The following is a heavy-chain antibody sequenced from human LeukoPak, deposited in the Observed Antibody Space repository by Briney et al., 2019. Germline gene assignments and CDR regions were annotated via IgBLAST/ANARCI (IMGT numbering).Heavy chain of an antibody. D-gene: IGHD6-19*01. J-gene: IGHJ5*01. V-gene: IGHV3-23*01. CDR2: ISATGGHT. CDR1: GFTFRNHD. Sequence: PGGSLRLSCAVSGFTFRNHDMTWVRQTPGKGLEWVSSISATGGHTYYADSVQGRFTISRDNSKNTLYLQLNTLRADDTATYYCAKPISGGLAVTADWFHPWGQGTLVVVSS. CDR3: AKPISGGLAVTADWFHP.